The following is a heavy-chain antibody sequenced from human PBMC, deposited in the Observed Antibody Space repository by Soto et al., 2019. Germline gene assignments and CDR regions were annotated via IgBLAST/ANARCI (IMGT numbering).Heavy chain of an antibody. CDR2: IYYSGST. V-gene: IGHV4-31*03. CDR3: ARSVVVAATPRSPWFDP. CDR1: GGSISSGGYY. J-gene: IGHJ5*02. D-gene: IGHD2-15*01. Sequence: SETLSLTCTVSGGSISSGGYYWSWIRQHPGKGLEWIGYIYYSGSTYYNPSLKSRVTISVDTSKNQFSLSLSSVTAADTAVYYCARSVVVAATPRSPWFDPWGQGTLVTVSS.